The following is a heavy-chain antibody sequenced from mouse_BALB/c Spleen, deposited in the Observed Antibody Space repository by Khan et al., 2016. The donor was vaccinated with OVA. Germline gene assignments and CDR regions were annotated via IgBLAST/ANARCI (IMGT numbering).Heavy chain of an antibody. J-gene: IGHJ3*01. CDR2: ITPNNGGT. V-gene: IGHV1-18*01. CDR1: GYTFTDYN. Sequence: VQLKQSGPEVVKPGTSVKIPCKASGYTFTDYNVDWVKQSHGKSLEWIGDITPNNGGTNYNQKFKGKATLTVDKSSSTAYMELRSLTSEDAAVYYGTRGGFGAFAYWGQGTLVTVSA. CDR3: TRGGFGAFAY.